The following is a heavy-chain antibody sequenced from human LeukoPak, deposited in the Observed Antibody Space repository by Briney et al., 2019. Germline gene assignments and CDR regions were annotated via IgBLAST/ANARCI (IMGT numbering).Heavy chain of an antibody. CDR3: ARDNYYGSGSYFGY. CDR1: GGSFSGYY. D-gene: IGHD3-10*01. CDR2: INHSGST. V-gene: IGHV4-34*01. J-gene: IGHJ4*02. Sequence: PSETLSLTCAVYGGSFSGYYWSWIRQPPGKGLEWIGEINHSGSTNYNPSLKSRVTISVDTSKNQFSLKLSSVTAADTAVYYCARDNYYGSGSYFGYWGQGTLVTVSS.